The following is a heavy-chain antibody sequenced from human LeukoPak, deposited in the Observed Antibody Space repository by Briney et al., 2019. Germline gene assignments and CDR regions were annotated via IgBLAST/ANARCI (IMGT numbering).Heavy chain of an antibody. J-gene: IGHJ4*02. CDR3: ARDGKRDAAAGSDY. V-gene: IGHV4-39*07. CDR1: GGSISSSSYY. Sequence: PSETLSLTCTVSGGSISSSSYYWGWIRQPPGKGLEWIGSIYYSGSTYYNPSLKSRVTISVDTSKNQFSLKLSSVTAADTAVYYCARDGKRDAAAGSDYWGQGTLVTVSS. CDR2: IYYSGST. D-gene: IGHD6-13*01.